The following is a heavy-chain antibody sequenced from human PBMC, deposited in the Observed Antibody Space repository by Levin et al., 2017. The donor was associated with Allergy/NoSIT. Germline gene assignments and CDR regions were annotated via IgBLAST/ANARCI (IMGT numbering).Heavy chain of an antibody. V-gene: IGHV4-61*01. D-gene: IGHD3-10*01. CDR1: GGSVSSGSYY. J-gene: IGHJ6*02. Sequence: PSETLSLTCTVSGGSVSSGSYYWSWIRQPPGKGLEWIGYIYYSGSTNYNPSLKSRVTISVDTSKNQFSLKLSSVTAADTAGYYCARGYYKPHQNIYDYGMDVWGQGTTVTVSS. CDR3: ARGYYKPHQNIYDYGMDV. CDR2: IYYSGST.